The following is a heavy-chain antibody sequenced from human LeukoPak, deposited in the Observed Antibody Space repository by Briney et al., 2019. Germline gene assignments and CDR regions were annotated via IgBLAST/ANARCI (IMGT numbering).Heavy chain of an antibody. V-gene: IGHV3-23*01. CDR3: AKIPQVATYTVPNFDF. CDR1: GFTFSTFA. CDR2: IFPSGGEI. J-gene: IGHJ4*02. D-gene: IGHD3-16*01. Sequence: AGGSLRLSCAASGFTFSTFAMIWVRQPPGKGLEWVSSIFPSGGEIHYADSARGRSTISRDNSKNTLYLQMNSLRAEDTAVYYCAKIPQVATYTVPNFDFWGQGTLVTVSS.